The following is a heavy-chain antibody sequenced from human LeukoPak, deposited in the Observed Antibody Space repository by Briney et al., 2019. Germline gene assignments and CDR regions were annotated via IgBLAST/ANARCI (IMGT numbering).Heavy chain of an antibody. CDR3: ARRVIMSATGVPDTWLDP. V-gene: IGHV4-59*08. CDR1: GGSISNYY. D-gene: IGHD2-8*02. CDR2: ISYSGGT. J-gene: IGHJ5*02. Sequence: PSETLSLTCTVSGGSISNYYWNWIRQPPGKGLEWVGHISYSGGTKYNPSLQSRVTISIDTSKNQFSLNLSSVPAADTAVYYCARRVIMSATGVPDTWLDPWGQGILVTVSS.